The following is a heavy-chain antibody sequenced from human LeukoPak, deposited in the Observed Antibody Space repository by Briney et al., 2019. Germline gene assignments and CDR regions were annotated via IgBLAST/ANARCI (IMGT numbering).Heavy chain of an antibody. CDR3: ARSRAFNSGAFDP. CDR1: GASVSSASY. D-gene: IGHD1-26*01. CDR2: IYNGVNT. Sequence: SETLSLTCTVSGASVSSASYWSWIRQPPGKGVEWIAHIYNGVNTNYNPSLKSRVTISVDASKNQFSLRLNSVTAADTAVYYCARSRAFNSGAFDPWGQGSLVTVSS. V-gene: IGHV4-61*01. J-gene: IGHJ5*02.